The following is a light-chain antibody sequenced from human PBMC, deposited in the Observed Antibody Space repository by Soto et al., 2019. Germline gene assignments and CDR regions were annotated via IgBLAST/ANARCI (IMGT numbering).Light chain of an antibody. CDR2: DVS. CDR3: QQYNSWPPT. V-gene: IGKV3-11*01. J-gene: IGKJ5*01. CDR1: RSVSNY. Sequence: EIVLTQSPATLSLSPGERATLSCRASRSVSNYLAWYQQKPGQAPRLLIYDVSNRATGIPARFSGSEFGTEFTLTISSLQSEDFAVYYCQQYNSWPPTFGQGTRLEIK.